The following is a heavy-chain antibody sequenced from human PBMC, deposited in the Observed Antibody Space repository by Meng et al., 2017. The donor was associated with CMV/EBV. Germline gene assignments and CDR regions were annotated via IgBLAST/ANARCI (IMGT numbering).Heavy chain of an antibody. CDR1: GFTFDDYA. CDR3: AKDIRCGGDCYYDEYFDL. D-gene: IGHD2-21*01. V-gene: IGHV3-9*01. J-gene: IGHJ2*01. CDR2: ISWNSGSI. Sequence: SLKISCAASGFTFDDYAMHWVRQAPGKGLEWVSGISWNSGSIGYADSVKGRFTISRDNAKNSPYLQMNSLRAEDTALYYCAKDIRCGGDCYYDEYFDLWGRGTLVTVSS.